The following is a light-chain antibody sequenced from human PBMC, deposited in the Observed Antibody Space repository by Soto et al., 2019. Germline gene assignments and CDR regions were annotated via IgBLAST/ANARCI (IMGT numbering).Light chain of an antibody. J-gene: IGKJ4*01. CDR3: QQYDIWPLT. CDR2: GVS. V-gene: IGKV3-15*01. CDR1: QSLSSS. Sequence: EIVMTQSPATLSVSPGERATLSCRASQSLSSSLAWYQQKPGQAPRLLIYGVSIRATGIPARFSGGGSGTEFALTISSLQSEDFAVYYCQQYDIWPLTFGGGTKVEIK.